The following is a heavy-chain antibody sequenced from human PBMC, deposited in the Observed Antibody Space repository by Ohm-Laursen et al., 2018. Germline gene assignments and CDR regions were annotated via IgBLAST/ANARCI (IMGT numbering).Heavy chain of an antibody. Sequence: SLRLSCAASGFTFNSYGMHWVRQAPGKGLEWVAVISYDGSSKYYADPVKGRFTISRDNSKNTLYLQMNSLRAEDTAVYYCAKGRVGAHPFDYWGQGTLVTVSS. J-gene: IGHJ4*02. V-gene: IGHV3-30*18. CDR1: GFTFNSYG. CDR2: ISYDGSSK. CDR3: AKGRVGAHPFDY. D-gene: IGHD1-26*01.